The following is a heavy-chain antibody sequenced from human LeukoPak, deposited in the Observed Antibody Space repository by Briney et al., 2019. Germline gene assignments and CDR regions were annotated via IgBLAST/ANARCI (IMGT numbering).Heavy chain of an antibody. CDR1: GFTFRSYG. V-gene: IGHV3-30*18. Sequence: GGSLRLSCAASGFTFRSYGMHWVRQAPGKGLEWVAVISYDGNNEYYADSVKGRFTISRDNAKNTLYLQMNSLRAEDTAVYFCANTEGYYDSSGYYFWGQGTLVTVSS. J-gene: IGHJ4*02. D-gene: IGHD3-22*01. CDR3: ANTEGYYDSSGYYF. CDR2: ISYDGNNE.